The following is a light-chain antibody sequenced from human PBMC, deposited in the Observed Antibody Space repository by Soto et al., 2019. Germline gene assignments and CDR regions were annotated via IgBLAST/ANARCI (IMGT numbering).Light chain of an antibody. CDR1: QSVSNN. CDR3: QHYDNWPPWT. V-gene: IGKV3-15*01. Sequence: EILMTQSPATLSVYPGERATLSCRASQSVSNNLAWYQQKPGQAPRLLIYGASTRANDIPARFSGSGSGTEFTLTIRSLQSEDIAVYYCQHYDNWPPWTFGQGTKVDIK. J-gene: IGKJ1*01. CDR2: GAS.